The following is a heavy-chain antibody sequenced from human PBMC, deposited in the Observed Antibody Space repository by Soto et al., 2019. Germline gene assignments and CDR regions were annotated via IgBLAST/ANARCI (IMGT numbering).Heavy chain of an antibody. J-gene: IGHJ2*01. D-gene: IGHD6-13*01. CDR1: GFTFSSYG. V-gene: IGHV3-33*01. Sequence: QVQLVESGGGVVQPGRSLRLSCAASGFTFSSYGMHWVRQAPGKGLEWVAVIWYDGSNKYYADSVKGRFTISRDNSKNQLYLQMNSLRAEDTAVYYCARGTSSWYWRSDTEGERYFDLWGRGTLVTVSS. CDR2: IWYDGSNK. CDR3: ARGTSSWYWRSDTEGERYFDL.